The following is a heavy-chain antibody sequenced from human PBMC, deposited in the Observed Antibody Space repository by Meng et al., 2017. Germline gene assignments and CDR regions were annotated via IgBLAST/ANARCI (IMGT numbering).Heavy chain of an antibody. CDR1: GDSVSSNSAA. J-gene: IGHJ4*02. Sequence: GQRQQSGPRLVKPSQTLSLTCAISGDSVSSNSAAWNWIRQSPSRGLEWLGRTYYRSKWYNEYTVSVKSRITINPDTSKNQFSLQLNSVTPEDTAVYYCARAYCSGGSCEFDYWGQGTLVTVSS. CDR3: ARAYCSGGSCEFDY. D-gene: IGHD2-15*01. V-gene: IGHV6-1*01. CDR2: TYYRSKWYN.